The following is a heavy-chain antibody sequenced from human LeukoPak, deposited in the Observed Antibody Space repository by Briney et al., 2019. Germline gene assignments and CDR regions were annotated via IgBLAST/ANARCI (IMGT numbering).Heavy chain of an antibody. D-gene: IGHD3-10*01. Sequence: PSETLSLTCAVYGGSFSGYYWSWLRQPPGKGLEWIGEINHSGSTNYNPSLKSRVTISVDTSKNQFSLKLSSVTAADTAVYYCARGVGSWGRITMVRGVISWFDRWGQGTLVTVSS. CDR2: INHSGST. V-gene: IGHV4-34*01. CDR1: GGSFSGYY. CDR3: ARGVGSWGRITMVRGVISWFDR. J-gene: IGHJ5*02.